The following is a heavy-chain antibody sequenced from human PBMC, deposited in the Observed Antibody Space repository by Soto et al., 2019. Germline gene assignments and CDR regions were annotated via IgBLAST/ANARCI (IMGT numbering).Heavy chain of an antibody. Sequence: WSLRSACPASGFTVRRYALHGLRQTPGKGLEWVAYISYHGNTEKYADSVKGRFTISRDNYKKEVYLQMNSLRIEDTAVYYCARVGLNVFRAANDSYNWFEPWGQGTLVTVYS. CDR1: GFTVRRYA. CDR3: ARVGLNVFRAANDSYNWFEP. V-gene: IGHV3-30*04. J-gene: IGHJ5*02. CDR2: ISYHGNTE. D-gene: IGHD6-25*01.